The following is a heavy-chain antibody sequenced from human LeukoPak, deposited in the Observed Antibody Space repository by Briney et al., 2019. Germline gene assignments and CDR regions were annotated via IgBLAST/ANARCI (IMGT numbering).Heavy chain of an antibody. D-gene: IGHD1-26*01. Sequence: GGSLRLSCAASGFTFSSYEMNWVRQAPGKGLEWVSYISSSGSTIYYADSVKGRFTISRDNAKNSLYLQMNSLRAEDTAVYYCARVGGAMVGAYYFDYWGQGTLVTVSS. CDR1: GFTFSSYE. CDR2: ISSSGSTI. J-gene: IGHJ4*02. CDR3: ARVGGAMVGAYYFDY. V-gene: IGHV3-48*03.